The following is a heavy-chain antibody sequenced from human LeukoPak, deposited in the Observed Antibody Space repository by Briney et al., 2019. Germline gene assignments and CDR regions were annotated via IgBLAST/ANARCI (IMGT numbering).Heavy chain of an antibody. J-gene: IGHJ3*02. CDR2: FDPEDGET. V-gene: IGHV1-24*01. CDR1: GYTLTELS. Sequence: ASVKVSCKVSGYTLTELSMHWVRQAPGKGLEWMGGFDPEDGETIYAQKFQGRVTMTEDTSTDTAYMELSSLRSEDTAVYYCATGLRYGGNGAFDIWGQGTMLTVSS. D-gene: IGHD4-23*01. CDR3: ATGLRYGGNGAFDI.